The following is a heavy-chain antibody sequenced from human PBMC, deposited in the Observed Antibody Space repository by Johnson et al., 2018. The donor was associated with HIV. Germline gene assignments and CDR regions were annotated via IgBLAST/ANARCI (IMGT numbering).Heavy chain of an antibody. J-gene: IGHJ3*02. CDR2: IYSGGNT. V-gene: IGHV3-66*02. CDR3: ARSKGIIWYGSAFDI. Sequence: VQLVESGGGVVQPGGSLRLSCAASGFTVSSNYMSWVRQAPGKGLEWVSVIYSGGNTYYADSVKGRFTISRDNSKNTLYLQMNSLRGEDTAVYYCARSKGIIWYGSAFDIWGQGTMVTVSS. D-gene: IGHD6-13*01. CDR1: GFTVSSNY.